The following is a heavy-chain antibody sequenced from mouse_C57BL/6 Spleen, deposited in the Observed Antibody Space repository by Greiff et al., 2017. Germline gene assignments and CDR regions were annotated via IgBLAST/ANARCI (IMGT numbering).Heavy chain of an antibody. V-gene: IGHV5-17*01. Sequence: EVQRVESGGGLVKPGGSLKLSRAASGFTFSDYGMHWVRQAPEKGLEWVAYISSGSSTIYYADTVKGRFTISRDNAKNTLFLQMTSLRSEDTAMYYCARTLYELDYWGQGTSVTVSS. CDR1: GFTFSDYG. CDR2: ISSGSSTI. CDR3: ARTLYELDY. J-gene: IGHJ4*01. D-gene: IGHD2-3*01.